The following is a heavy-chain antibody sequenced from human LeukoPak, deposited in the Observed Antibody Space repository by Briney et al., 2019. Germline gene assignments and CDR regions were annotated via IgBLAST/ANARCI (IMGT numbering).Heavy chain of an antibody. V-gene: IGHV3-7*01. CDR2: IDQGGSVR. CDR1: GFSFSTYW. J-gene: IGHJ4*02. D-gene: IGHD6-13*01. CDR3: ARDPESSSFDL. Sequence: GGSPRLSCAASGFSFSTYWMSWVRQTPEKGLEFVANIDQGGSVRNYMDSLKGRCTISRDNAKKSLYLEINSLRADDTAVYYCARDPESSSFDLWGRGALVTVSS.